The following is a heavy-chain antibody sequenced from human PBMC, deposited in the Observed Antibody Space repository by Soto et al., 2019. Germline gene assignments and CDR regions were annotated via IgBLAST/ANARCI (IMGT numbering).Heavy chain of an antibody. Sequence: GGSLRLSSVASGDTFRTLAMGWVRQAPGKGLEWVSVMSYSGDEIYYADSVKGRFTISRDNSENTLYLQMSSLSAEDTDVYYCAKDAARTSGGYYFDYWGQGTLVTVSS. V-gene: IGHV3-23*01. CDR3: AKDAARTSGGYYFDY. D-gene: IGHD6-19*01. CDR2: MSYSGDEI. CDR1: GDTFRTLA. J-gene: IGHJ4*02.